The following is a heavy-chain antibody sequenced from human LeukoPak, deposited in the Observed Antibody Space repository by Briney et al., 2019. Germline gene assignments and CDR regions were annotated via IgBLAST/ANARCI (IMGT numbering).Heavy chain of an antibody. CDR3: ARGYGSGSLNWFDP. J-gene: IGHJ5*02. D-gene: IGHD3-10*01. CDR1: GFTFSSYE. CDR2: ISNSGSTI. V-gene: IGHV3-48*03. Sequence: GGSLRLSCAASGFTFSSYEMNWVRQAPGKGLEWVSYISNSGSTIYYTDSVKGRFTISRDNAKNSLYLQMNSLRAEDTAVYYCARGYGSGSLNWFDPWGQGTLVTVSS.